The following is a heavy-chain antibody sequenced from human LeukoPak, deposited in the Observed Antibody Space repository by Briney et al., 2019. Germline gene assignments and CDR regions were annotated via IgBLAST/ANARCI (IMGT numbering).Heavy chain of an antibody. V-gene: IGHV3-23*01. Sequence: GGSLRLSCAASGLTFSNAWMSWVRQAPGKGLEWVSAISGSGGSTYYADSVKGRFTISRDNSKNTLYLQMNSLRAEDTAVYYCAKDDYGGNPRGYFDYWGQGTLVTVSS. D-gene: IGHD4-23*01. CDR3: AKDDYGGNPRGYFDY. CDR1: GLTFSNAW. CDR2: ISGSGGST. J-gene: IGHJ4*02.